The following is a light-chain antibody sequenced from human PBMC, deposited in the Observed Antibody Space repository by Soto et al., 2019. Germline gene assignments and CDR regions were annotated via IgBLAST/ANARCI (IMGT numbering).Light chain of an antibody. CDR2: EVT. CDR3: AAYANSSPVV. J-gene: IGLJ2*01. Sequence: QSALTQPASVSGSPGQSITISCTGTNSDLGVYAYVSWYPQHPGKAPKLMIYEVTNRPSGISNRFSGSKSGNTASLTISGLQPAYGSDYYCAAYANSSPVVFGGGTKLTVL. V-gene: IGLV2-14*01. CDR1: NSDLGVYAY.